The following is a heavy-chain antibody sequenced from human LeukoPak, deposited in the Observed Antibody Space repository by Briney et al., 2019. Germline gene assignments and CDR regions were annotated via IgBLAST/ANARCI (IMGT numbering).Heavy chain of an antibody. CDR1: GFTFGNYW. J-gene: IGHJ6*02. D-gene: IGHD2-2*02. CDR3: ARALGYCSSTSCYTVNYYGMDV. CDR2: IKEDGNEK. V-gene: IGHV3-7*03. Sequence: GGSLRLSCVASGFTFGNYWMSWVRQAPGKGLEWVANIKEDGNEKYYVESVKGRFTISRDNAKNSLYLQMNSLRAEDTAVYYCARALGYCSSTSCYTVNYYGMDVWGQGTTVTVSS.